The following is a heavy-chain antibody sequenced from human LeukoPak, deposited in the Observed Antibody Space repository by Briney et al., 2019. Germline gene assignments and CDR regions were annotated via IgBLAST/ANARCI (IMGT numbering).Heavy chain of an antibody. Sequence: GGSLRLSCAASGFTLSSYAMSWVRQAPGKGLEWVANIKRDGSEKYYVDSVKGRFTISRDNAKNSLYLQMNSLRAEDTAVYYCARAYCIGGSCYRLLLLNKAYYFDYWGQGTLVTVSS. J-gene: IGHJ4*02. CDR3: ARAYCIGGSCYRLLLLNKAYYFDY. D-gene: IGHD2-15*01. CDR1: GFTLSSYA. V-gene: IGHV3-7*01. CDR2: IKRDGSEK.